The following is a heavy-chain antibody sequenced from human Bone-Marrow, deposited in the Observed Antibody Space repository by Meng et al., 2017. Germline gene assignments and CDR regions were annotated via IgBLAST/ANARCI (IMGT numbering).Heavy chain of an antibody. D-gene: IGHD2-15*01. CDR2: IYYTENT. CDR3: ARGRASCSSGGCSLGWFDP. J-gene: IGHJ5*02. CDR1: GGSIKVAGCY. V-gene: IGHV4-31*01. Sequence: LPQTAPGLVNPAQTLLLPCMLSGGSIKVAGCYWSCIRQHPGKGLEWIGYIYYTENTYYNPSLKSPMTISLDKSKNQFSLKLNSVTVADTAVFYCARGRASCSSGGCSLGWFDPWGQGTLVTVSS.